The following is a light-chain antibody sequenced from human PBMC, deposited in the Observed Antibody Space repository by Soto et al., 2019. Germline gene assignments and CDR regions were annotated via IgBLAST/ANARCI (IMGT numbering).Light chain of an antibody. J-gene: IGLJ1*01. Sequence: QSVLTQPPSASGSPGQSVTISCTXNSSDXGGYNYVSWYQQHPGKAPKLMIYEVSKRPSGVPDRFSGSKSGNTASLTVSGLQALDEADYYCSSYAGSNNFPYVFGTGTKVT. V-gene: IGLV2-8*01. CDR2: EVS. CDR3: SSYAGSNNFPYV. CDR1: SSDXGGYNY.